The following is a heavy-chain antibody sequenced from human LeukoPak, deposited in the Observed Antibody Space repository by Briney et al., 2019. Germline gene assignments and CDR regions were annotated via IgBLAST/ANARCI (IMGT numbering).Heavy chain of an antibody. J-gene: IGHJ4*02. Sequence: GALRLSCAASGFTFSDYYMSWIRQAPGKGLEWLGEIYHSGSTNYNPSLKSRVTISVDKSKNQFSLKLSSVTAADTAVYYCARDRNSNDSGDYVFLYYFDYWGQGTLVTVSS. CDR1: GFTFSDYY. V-gene: IGHV4-34*01. CDR2: IYHSGST. CDR3: ARDRNSNDSGDYVFLYYFDY. D-gene: IGHD4-17*01.